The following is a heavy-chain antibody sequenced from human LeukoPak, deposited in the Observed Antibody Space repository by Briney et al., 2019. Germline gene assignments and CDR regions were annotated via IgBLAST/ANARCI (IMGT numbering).Heavy chain of an antibody. Sequence: GRSLRLSCAASVFTFSDYYMTWIRQVPGKGLEWVSYISGVAAVINYADSVKGRFTISRDNAKRSVYLQMNSLRDEDTALYYCARGGAHGMDVWGQGTTVTVSS. D-gene: IGHD1-26*01. CDR2: ISGVAAVI. J-gene: IGHJ6*02. CDR1: VFTFSDYY. V-gene: IGHV3-11*01. CDR3: ARGGAHGMDV.